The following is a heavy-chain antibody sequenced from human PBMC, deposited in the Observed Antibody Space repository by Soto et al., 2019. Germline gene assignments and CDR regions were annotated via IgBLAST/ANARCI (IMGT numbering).Heavy chain of an antibody. CDR1: GFSLSTSGVG. V-gene: IGHV2-5*02. CDR2: IYWDDSK. CDR3: AHKGPEDWPLDY. D-gene: IGHD3-9*01. Sequence: QITLKESGPTLVRPTQTLTLTCAFSGFSLSTSGVGVGWIRQPPGKALEWLAVIYWDDSKHYSPSLRSRHTITKDTSKNQVVLTMTNMDPMDTGTYYCAHKGPEDWPLDYWGKGTLVTVSS. J-gene: IGHJ4*02.